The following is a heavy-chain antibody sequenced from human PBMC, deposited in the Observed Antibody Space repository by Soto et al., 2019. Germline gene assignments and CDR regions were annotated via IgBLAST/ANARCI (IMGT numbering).Heavy chain of an antibody. CDR1: RFHFCKHA. J-gene: IGHJ4*02. D-gene: IGHD3-10*01. Sequence: GGALKLPLANSRFHFCKHAINLVRPVSGKGLEWGSAISGSGGSTYYADSVKGRFTISRDNSKNTLYLQMNSLRAEDTAVYYCASTSHTANRYVWDGEVIPSCWGQGTLVTGFS. CDR3: ASTSHTANRYVWDGEVIPSC. CDR2: ISGSGGST. V-gene: IGHV3-23*01.